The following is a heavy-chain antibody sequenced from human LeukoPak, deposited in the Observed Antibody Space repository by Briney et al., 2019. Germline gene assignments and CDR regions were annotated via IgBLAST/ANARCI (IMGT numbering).Heavy chain of an antibody. J-gene: IGHJ5*02. Sequence: GGSLRLSCAASGFTFSSYAMSWVRQAPGKGLEWVSAISGSGGSTYYADSVKGRFTISRDNSKNTLYLQMNSLRAEDTAVYYCARGGFMVVTAIPGQWFDPWGQGTLVTVSS. CDR3: ARGGFMVVTAIPGQWFDP. V-gene: IGHV3-23*01. CDR1: GFTFSSYA. CDR2: ISGSGGST. D-gene: IGHD2-21*02.